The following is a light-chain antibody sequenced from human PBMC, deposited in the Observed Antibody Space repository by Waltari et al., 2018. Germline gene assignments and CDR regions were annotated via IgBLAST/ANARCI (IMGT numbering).Light chain of an antibody. CDR3: QQYHIYPLT. J-gene: IGKJ3*01. V-gene: IGKV1-5*01. Sequence: DIQMTQSPSTLSASLGARVTITCRASQSFSGWLAWYQQKPGKAPKFLIYDASSLESGVPSRFSGSGSGTEFTLTISSLQPDDFATYYCQQYHIYPLTFGPGTKVDIK. CDR1: QSFSGW. CDR2: DAS.